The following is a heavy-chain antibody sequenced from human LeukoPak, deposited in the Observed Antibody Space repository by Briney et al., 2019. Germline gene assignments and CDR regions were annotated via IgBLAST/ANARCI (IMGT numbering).Heavy chain of an antibody. CDR1: GFIVSDND. CDR2: IYAYGST. V-gene: IGHV3-66*01. CDR3: AKDAMQLPGLMDV. Sequence: GGSLRLSCAASGFIVSDNDIKWVRQAPGKGLEWVSLIYAYGSTHYTDSVKGRFSISRDNSQNTLYLQMNSLRAEDTAVYYCAKDAMQLPGLMDVWGQGTTVTVSS. D-gene: IGHD1-14*01. J-gene: IGHJ6*02.